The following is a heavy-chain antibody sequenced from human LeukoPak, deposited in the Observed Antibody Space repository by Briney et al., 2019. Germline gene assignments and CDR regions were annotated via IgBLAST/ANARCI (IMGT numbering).Heavy chain of an antibody. CDR2: INQDGSEK. J-gene: IGHJ4*02. CDR1: GFTFSNDC. V-gene: IGHV3-7*04. D-gene: IGHD6-19*01. CDR3: ARENSGWYRVFDS. Sequence: GGSLRLSCAVSGFTFSNDCMTWVRQAPAKGLEWVANINQDGSEKYYVDSVKGRFTISRDNAKKSLFLQMNSLRAEDTALYYCARENSGWYRVFDSWGQGTQVTVSS.